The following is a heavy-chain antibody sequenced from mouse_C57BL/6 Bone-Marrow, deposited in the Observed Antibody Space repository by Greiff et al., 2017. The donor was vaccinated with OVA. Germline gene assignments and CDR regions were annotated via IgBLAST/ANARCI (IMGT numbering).Heavy chain of an antibody. CDR2: IDPTNDYT. CDR1: GYTFTSYT. V-gene: IGHV1-4*01. CDR3: TRGYYFDY. J-gene: IGHJ2*01. Sequence: VKLVESGAELARPGASVKMSCKASGYTFTSYTIHWVNQRPGQGLEWIGYIDPTNDYTNYNQKFKGKATLTADKTSSTAYMQLSSLTSEASAVYYCTRGYYFDYWGQGTTLTVSS.